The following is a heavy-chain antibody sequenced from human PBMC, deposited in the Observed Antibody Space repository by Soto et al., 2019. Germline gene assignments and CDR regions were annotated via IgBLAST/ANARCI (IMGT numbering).Heavy chain of an antibody. CDR3: ASGRGWRWLHHFDY. CDR2: INHSVST. Sequence: PXASLSLPSAVYGGSFSGYYWSWIRQPPGKGLEWIGEINHSVSTNYNPSLKSRVTISVDTSKNQFSLKLSSVTAADTAVYYCASGRGWRWLHHFDYWGQGTLVTVSS. V-gene: IGHV4-34*01. CDR1: GGSFSGYY. D-gene: IGHD5-12*01. J-gene: IGHJ4*02.